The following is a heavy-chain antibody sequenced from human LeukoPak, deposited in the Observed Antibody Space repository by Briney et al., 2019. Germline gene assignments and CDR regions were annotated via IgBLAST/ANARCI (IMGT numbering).Heavy chain of an antibody. CDR2: IKEDGSEK. J-gene: IGHJ3*02. CDR3: AKDMGYYDSSGNDAFDI. CDR1: GFTFSRYW. D-gene: IGHD3-22*01. V-gene: IGHV3-7*03. Sequence: GGSLRLSCAASGFTFSRYWMSWVRQAPGKGLECVANIKEDGSEKYYVDSVKGRFTISRDNAKNSLYLQMNSLRAEDTALYYCAKDMGYYDSSGNDAFDIWGQGTMVTVSS.